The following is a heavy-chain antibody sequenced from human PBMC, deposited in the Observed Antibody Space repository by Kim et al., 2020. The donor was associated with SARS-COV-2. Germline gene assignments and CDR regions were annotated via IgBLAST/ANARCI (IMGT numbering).Heavy chain of an antibody. CDR2: IYHSGST. Sequence: SETLSLTCTVSGYSISSGYCWGWIRQPPGKGLEWIGSIYHSGSTYYNPSLKSRVTISVDTSKNQFSLKLSSVTAADTAVYYCATTKEVALHTFDYWGQGTLVTVSS. CDR1: GYSISSGYC. V-gene: IGHV4-38-2*02. CDR3: ATTKEVALHTFDY. D-gene: IGHD2-15*01. J-gene: IGHJ4*02.